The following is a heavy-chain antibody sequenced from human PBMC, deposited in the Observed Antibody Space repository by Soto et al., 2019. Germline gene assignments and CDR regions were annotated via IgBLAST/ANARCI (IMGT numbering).Heavy chain of an antibody. CDR1: GDTFSSFA. D-gene: IGHD1-26*01. J-gene: IGHJ4*02. V-gene: IGHV1-69*01. Sequence: QEQLVQAGAEVKKPGSSVKVSCKASGDTFSSFAISWVLQAPGQGLDWMVGIIPFFNTSNYAQRFQGRVTITADASTSTAYMELSSLRSEDTAMYYCARESAYGGNPLAFDNWGQGTLVTVSS. CDR3: ARESAYGGNPLAFDN. CDR2: IIPFFNTS.